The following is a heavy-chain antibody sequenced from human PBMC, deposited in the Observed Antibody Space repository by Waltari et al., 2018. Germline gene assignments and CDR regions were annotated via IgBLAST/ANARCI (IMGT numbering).Heavy chain of an antibody. CDR1: GFTFSSYG. Sequence: QVQLVESGGGVVQPGRSLRLSCAASGFTFSSYGMHWVRQAPGQGLEWVAVIAYDGSNKYYADSVKGRFTISRDNSKNTLYLQMNSLRAEDTAVYYCAKNWGYYYYYYMDVWGKGTTVTVSS. J-gene: IGHJ6*03. CDR2: IAYDGSNK. D-gene: IGHD3-16*01. V-gene: IGHV3-30*18. CDR3: AKNWGYYYYYYMDV.